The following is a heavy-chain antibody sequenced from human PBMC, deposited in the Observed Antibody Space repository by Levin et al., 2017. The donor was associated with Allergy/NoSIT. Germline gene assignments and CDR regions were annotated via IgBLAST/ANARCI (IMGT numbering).Heavy chain of an antibody. Sequence: SETLSLTCAVYGGSFSGYYWSWIRQPPGKGLEWIGEINHSGSTNYNPSLKSRVTISVDTSKNQFSLKLSSVTAADTAVYYCARGTGLDYWGQGTLVTVSS. J-gene: IGHJ4*02. CDR2: INHSGST. V-gene: IGHV4-34*01. CDR3: ARGTGLDY. D-gene: IGHD3-9*01. CDR1: GGSFSGYY.